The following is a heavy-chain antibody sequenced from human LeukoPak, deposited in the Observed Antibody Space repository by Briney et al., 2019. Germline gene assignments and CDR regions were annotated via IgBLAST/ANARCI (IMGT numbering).Heavy chain of an antibody. CDR3: ARQTGITIFGVIDY. V-gene: IGHV1-18*01. CDR2: ISAYNGNT. CDR1: GYTFTSYG. J-gene: IGHJ4*02. D-gene: IGHD3-3*01. Sequence: ASVKVSCKASGYTFTSYGISWVRQAPGQGLEWMGWISAYNGNTNYAQKLQGRVTMTTDTSTSTAYMKLRSLRSDDTAVYYCARQTGITIFGVIDYWGQGTLVTVSS.